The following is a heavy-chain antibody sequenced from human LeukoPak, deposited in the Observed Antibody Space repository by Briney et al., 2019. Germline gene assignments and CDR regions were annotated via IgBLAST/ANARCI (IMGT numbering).Heavy chain of an antibody. CDR1: GFTFDDYA. J-gene: IGHJ6*02. Sequence: PGGSLRLSYAASGFTFDDYAMHWVRQAPGKGLEWVSGISWNSGSIGYADSVKGRFTIPRDNAKNSLYLQMNSLRAEDTALYYCAKDHAADCYGMDVWGQGTTVTVSS. D-gene: IGHD6-25*01. V-gene: IGHV3-9*01. CDR2: ISWNSGSI. CDR3: AKDHAADCYGMDV.